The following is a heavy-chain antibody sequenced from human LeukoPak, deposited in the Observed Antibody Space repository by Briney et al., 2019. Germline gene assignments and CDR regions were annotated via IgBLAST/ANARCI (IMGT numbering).Heavy chain of an antibody. CDR2: IYTNGNT. J-gene: IGHJ6*03. D-gene: IGHD2-15*01. Sequence: SETLSLTCTVSGDSLSSYYWSWTRQPAGSGLEWIGRIYTNGNTVHNPSLNGRVTMTVDTSRNQFSLRLYSVTAADTAVYYCARNGPGGGYDNYYMDVWGKGTTVTVSS. V-gene: IGHV4-4*07. CDR1: GDSLSSYY. CDR3: ARNGPGGGYDNYYMDV.